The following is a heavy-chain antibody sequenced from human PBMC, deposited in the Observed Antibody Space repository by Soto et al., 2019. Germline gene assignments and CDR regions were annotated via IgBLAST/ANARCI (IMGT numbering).Heavy chain of an antibody. D-gene: IGHD3-10*01. J-gene: IGHJ6*02. Sequence: QVQLVESGGGVVQPGRSLRLSCAASGFTFSSYAMHWVRQAPGKGLEWVAVISYDGSNKYYADSVKGRFTISRDNSKNTLYLQMNSLRAEDTAVYYCARVIRGPRPYYYYYGMDVWGQGTTVTVSS. CDR2: ISYDGSNK. CDR3: ARVIRGPRPYYYYYGMDV. V-gene: IGHV3-30-3*01. CDR1: GFTFSSYA.